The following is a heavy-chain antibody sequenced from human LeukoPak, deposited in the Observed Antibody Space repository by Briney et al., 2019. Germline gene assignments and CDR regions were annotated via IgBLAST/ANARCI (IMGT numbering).Heavy chain of an antibody. CDR2: ITDSGGSI. J-gene: IGHJ3*02. CDR3: ARDLVGATRYDAFDI. D-gene: IGHD1-26*01. V-gene: IGHV3-23*01. CDR1: GFTFSSYA. Sequence: GGSLRLSCAASGFTFSSYAMSWVRQAPGKGLEWVSAITDSGGSIYYADSVKGRFTISRDNSKNTLYLQMDSLRAEDTAVYYCARDLVGATRYDAFDIWGQGTMVTVSS.